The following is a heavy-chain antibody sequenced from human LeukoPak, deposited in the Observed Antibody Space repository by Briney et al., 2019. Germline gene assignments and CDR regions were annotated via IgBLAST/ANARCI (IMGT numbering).Heavy chain of an antibody. D-gene: IGHD6-19*01. J-gene: IGHJ4*02. Sequence: PGGSLRLSCAASGFTFSRYAMSWVRQAPGKGLEWVSVIYSGGSTYYADSVKGRFTISRDNSKNTLYLQMNSLRAEDTAVYYCARAVAGLFDYWGQGTLVTVSS. CDR1: GFTFSRYA. V-gene: IGHV3-53*01. CDR3: ARAVAGLFDY. CDR2: IYSGGST.